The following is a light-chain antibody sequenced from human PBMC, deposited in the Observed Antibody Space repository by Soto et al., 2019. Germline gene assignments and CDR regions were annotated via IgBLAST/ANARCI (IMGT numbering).Light chain of an antibody. CDR3: SSYTSSSTRV. V-gene: IGLV2-8*01. J-gene: IGLJ1*01. Sequence: QSSLTQTPSASGSRGQSVTISCTGTSSDIGAYDSVSWYQHHPGKAPRALIYEVSKRPSGVPDRFSGSKSGNTASLTVSGLQTEDEADYYCSSYTSSSTRVFGTGTKLTVL. CDR1: SSDIGAYDS. CDR2: EVS.